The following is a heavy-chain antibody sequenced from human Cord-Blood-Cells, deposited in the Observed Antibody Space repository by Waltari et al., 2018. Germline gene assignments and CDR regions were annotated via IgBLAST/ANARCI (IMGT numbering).Heavy chain of an antibody. J-gene: IGHJ4*02. CDR2: FDPEDGET. D-gene: IGHD6-6*01. CDR1: GYTLPELS. V-gene: IGHV1-24*01. CDR3: ATRSGSSSERGDY. Sequence: QVQLVQSGAEVKKPGASVQVSCQVSGYTLPELSMHWVRKAPGKGLEWMGGFDPEDGETIYAQKFQGRVTMTEDTSTDTAYMELSSLRSEDTAVYYCATRSGSSSERGDYWGQGTLVTVSS.